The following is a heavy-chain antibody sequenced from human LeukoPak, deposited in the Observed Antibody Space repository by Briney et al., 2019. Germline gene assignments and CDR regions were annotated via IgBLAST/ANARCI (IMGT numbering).Heavy chain of an antibody. V-gene: IGHV4-61*01. CDR1: GGSISSSSYY. J-gene: IGHJ4*02. CDR2: IYYSGTT. CDR3: ARGFGGATTSFDY. Sequence: SETLSLTCTVSGGSISSSSYYWSWIRQPPGKGLEWIGYIYYSGTTNYNPSLKSRVTISIDTSRNQFSLKLSSVTAADTAVCYCARGFGGATTSFDYWGQGTLVTVSS. D-gene: IGHD1-26*01.